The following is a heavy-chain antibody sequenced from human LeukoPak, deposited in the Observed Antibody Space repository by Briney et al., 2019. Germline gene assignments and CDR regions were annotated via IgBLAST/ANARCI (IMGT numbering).Heavy chain of an antibody. D-gene: IGHD3-3*01. J-gene: IGHJ4*02. CDR1: GFTFSSYA. V-gene: IGHV3-23*01. CDR3: AKVSGDFWSGYYVDY. Sequence: GGSLRLSCAASGFTFSSYAMSWVRQAPGKGLEWVSAISGSGGSTYYADSVKGRFTISRDNSMNTLYLQMNSLRAEDTAVYYCAKVSGDFWSGYYVDYWGQGTLVTVSS. CDR2: ISGSGGST.